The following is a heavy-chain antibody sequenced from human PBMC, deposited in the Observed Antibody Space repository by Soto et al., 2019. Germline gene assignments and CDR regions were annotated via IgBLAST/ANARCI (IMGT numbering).Heavy chain of an antibody. V-gene: IGHV1-18*01. Sequence: ASVKVSCKASGYTFTSYGISWVRQAPGQGLEWMGWISAYNGNTNYAQKLQGRVTMTTDTSTSTAYMELRSLRSDDTAVYYCARDLRENYYYYGVDVWGQGTTVTVSS. CDR3: ARDLRENYYYYGVDV. CDR2: ISAYNGNT. CDR1: GYTFTSYG. D-gene: IGHD1-26*01. J-gene: IGHJ6*02.